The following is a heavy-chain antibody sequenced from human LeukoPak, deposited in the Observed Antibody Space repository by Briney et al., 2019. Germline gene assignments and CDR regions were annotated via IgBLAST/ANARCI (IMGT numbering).Heavy chain of an antibody. Sequence: PSETLSLTCTVSGGSISSSSYYGGWIRQPPGKGLEWIGSIYYSGSTYYNPSLKSRVTISVDTSKNQFSLKLSSVTAADTAVYYCARHVGGYGDYYFDYWGQGTPVTVSS. D-gene: IGHD4-17*01. J-gene: IGHJ4*02. CDR3: ARHVGGYGDYYFDY. CDR2: IYYSGST. V-gene: IGHV4-39*01. CDR1: GGSISSSSYY.